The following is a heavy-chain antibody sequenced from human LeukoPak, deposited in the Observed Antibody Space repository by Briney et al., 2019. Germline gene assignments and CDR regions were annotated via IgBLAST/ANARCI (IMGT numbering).Heavy chain of an antibody. CDR2: IYSSGNT. CDR3: ARQTGSGLFILP. D-gene: IGHD3/OR15-3a*01. CDR1: GASISSSNYY. V-gene: IGHV4-39*01. Sequence: SETLSLACAVSGASISSSNYYWGWVRQSPGKGLEWIGNIYSSGNTYHNASLKSRVTMYIDTSKNQFSLKLSSVTVADTAVYYCARQTGSGLFILPGGQGTLVTVSS. J-gene: IGHJ4*02.